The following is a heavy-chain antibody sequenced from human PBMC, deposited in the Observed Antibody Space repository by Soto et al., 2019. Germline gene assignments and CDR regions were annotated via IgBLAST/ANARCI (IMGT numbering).Heavy chain of an antibody. CDR1: GGSVSSSSYF. CDR3: PRRVGCIGGTCKFVP. Sequence: QLQLQESGPGLVTPSETLSLTCTGSGGSVSSSSYFWAWVRQSPAKGLEWIGSINYRRTTFYRALLKNRETISIVTSRHTFCTTLTSVTAAVTPVYYCPRRVGCIGGTCKFVPWGQWTLVTVSS. D-gene: IGHD2-15*01. CDR2: INYRRTT. J-gene: IGHJ5*02. V-gene: IGHV4-39*01.